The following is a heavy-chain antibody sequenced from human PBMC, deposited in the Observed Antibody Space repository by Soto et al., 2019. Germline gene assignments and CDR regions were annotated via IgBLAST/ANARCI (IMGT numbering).Heavy chain of an antibody. CDR3: SRGDASGFDY. V-gene: IGHV1-8*01. J-gene: IGHJ4*02. D-gene: IGHD1-26*01. CDR2: MNPNSGDS. CDR1: GYIFSSFD. Sequence: QVQMVQSGAEVKKLGASVKVSCKASGYIFSSFDINWVRQATGQGLEWMGWMNPNSGDSGNAQKFQGRVTMTRNTSITTAYMELSSLRSEDTAIYYCSRGDASGFDYWGQGTLVTVSS.